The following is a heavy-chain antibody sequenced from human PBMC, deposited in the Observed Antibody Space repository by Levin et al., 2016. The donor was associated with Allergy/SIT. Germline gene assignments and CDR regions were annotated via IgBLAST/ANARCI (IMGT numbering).Heavy chain of an antibody. CDR2: ISTSGGGT. CDR3: ARERVAGGVIDSYFSGMDV. J-gene: IGHJ6*02. D-gene: IGHD3-16*02. CDR1: GFYFDSYA. Sequence: GESLKISCATSGFYFDSYALTWVRQAPGKGLECVSAISTSGGGTFYADSVKGRFTISRVSSKTTVYLQMRSLRAEDSATYYCARERVAGGVIDSYFSGMDVWGPGTTVTVSS. V-gene: IGHV3-23*01.